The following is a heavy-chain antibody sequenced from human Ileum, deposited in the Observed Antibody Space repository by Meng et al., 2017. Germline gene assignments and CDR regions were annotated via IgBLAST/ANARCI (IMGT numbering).Heavy chain of an antibody. Sequence: ASVKVSCKASGYTFTSYAMHWVRQAPGQRLEWMGWINAGNGNTKYSQKFQGRVTLTRDTSASTAYMELSSLRSEDTAVYYCARYYYDSSGYVTLDYWGQGTLVTGSS. V-gene: IGHV1-3*01. CDR3: ARYYYDSSGYVTLDY. CDR1: GYTFTSYA. D-gene: IGHD3-22*01. CDR2: INAGNGNT. J-gene: IGHJ4*02.